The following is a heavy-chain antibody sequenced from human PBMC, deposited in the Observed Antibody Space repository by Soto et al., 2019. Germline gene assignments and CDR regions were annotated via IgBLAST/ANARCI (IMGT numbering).Heavy chain of an antibody. CDR2: MNPNSGNT. CDR1: GYTFTSYD. D-gene: IGHD3-16*01. Sequence: ASVKVSCKASGYTFTSYDINWVRQATGQGLEWMGWMNPNSGNTGYAQKFQGRVTMTRNTSISTAYMELSSLRSEDTAVYYCARGGYYDNVWGKLSDYGLDVWGQGTTVTVSS. J-gene: IGHJ6*02. CDR3: ARGGYYDNVWGKLSDYGLDV. V-gene: IGHV1-8*01.